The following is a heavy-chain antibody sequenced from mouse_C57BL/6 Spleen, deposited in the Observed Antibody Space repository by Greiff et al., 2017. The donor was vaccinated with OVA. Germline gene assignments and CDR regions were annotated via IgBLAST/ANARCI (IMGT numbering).Heavy chain of an antibody. CDR2: IDPSDSYT. V-gene: IGHV1-50*01. D-gene: IGHD1-1*01. CDR3: ASRYCYSSSYVSYWYFDV. Sequence: QVQLQQPGAELVKPGASVKLSCKASGYTFTSYWMQWVKQRPGQGLEWIGEIDPSDSYTNYNQKFKGKATLTVDKSSSTAYMQLSSLTSEDSAVYYCASRYCYSSSYVSYWYFDVWGTGTTVTVSS. J-gene: IGHJ1*03. CDR1: GYTFTSYW.